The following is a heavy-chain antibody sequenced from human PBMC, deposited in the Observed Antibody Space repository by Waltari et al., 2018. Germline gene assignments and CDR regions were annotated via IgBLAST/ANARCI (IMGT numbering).Heavy chain of an antibody. J-gene: IGHJ5*02. CDR3: ARDNWGSNWFDP. V-gene: IGHV4-59*01. CDR1: GGSITSYY. CDR2: IYYSGST. Sequence: QVQLQESGPGLVKPSETLSLTCTVSGGSITSYYWSWIRQPPGKGLEWIGYIYYSGSTDYNPSLKSRVTISVDTSKNQFSLKLSSVTAADTAVYYCARDNWGSNWFDPWGQGTLVTVSP. D-gene: IGHD7-27*01.